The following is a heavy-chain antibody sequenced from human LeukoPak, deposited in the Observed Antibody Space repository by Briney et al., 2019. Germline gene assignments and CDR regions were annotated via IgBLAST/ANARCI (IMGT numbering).Heavy chain of an antibody. CDR1: GGSISSSSYY. Sequence: ASETLSLTCTVSGGSISSSSYYWGWIRQPPGKGLEWIGSIYYSGSTYYNPSLKSRVTIFVDTSKNQFSLKLSSVTAADTAVYYCARHYNGFLGSLKPYDYWGQGTLVTVSS. CDR3: ARHYNGFLGSLKPYDY. D-gene: IGHD3-10*01. V-gene: IGHV4-39*01. J-gene: IGHJ4*02. CDR2: IYYSGST.